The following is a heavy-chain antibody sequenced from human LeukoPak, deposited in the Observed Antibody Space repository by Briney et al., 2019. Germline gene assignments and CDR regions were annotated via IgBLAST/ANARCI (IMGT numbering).Heavy chain of an antibody. V-gene: IGHV3-23*01. J-gene: IGHJ4*02. CDR2: ISDSYCST. CDR1: GLTFSSYA. D-gene: IGHD1-26*01. CDR3: AKVRRASGSYFRPDY. Sequence: GGSLRLSCAASGLTFSSYAMSWVRQAPGKGLEWVSAISDSYCSTYYADSVKGRFTISRDNSKNTLYLQMNSLRTEDTAVYYCAKVRRASGSYFRPDYWGQGTLVTVSS.